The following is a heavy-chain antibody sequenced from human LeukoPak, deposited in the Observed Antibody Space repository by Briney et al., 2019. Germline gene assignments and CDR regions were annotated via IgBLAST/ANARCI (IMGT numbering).Heavy chain of an antibody. CDR2: IYSSGNT. V-gene: IGHV3-53*04. J-gene: IGHJ2*01. Sequence: GGSLRLSCAASDFTASSNYMSWVRQAPGKGLEWVSVIYSSGNTHYADSVKGRFTISRHNSQSTLFLEMNSLRAEDTAVYFCARVDYYDRSGYYTWYFDLWGRGTQVTVSS. CDR3: ARVDYYDRSGYYTWYFDL. D-gene: IGHD3-22*01. CDR1: DFTASSNY.